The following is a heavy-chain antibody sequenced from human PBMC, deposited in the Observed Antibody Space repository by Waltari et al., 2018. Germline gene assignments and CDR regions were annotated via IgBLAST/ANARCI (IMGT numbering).Heavy chain of an antibody. CDR3: ARDGGDITTHYYHMDV. CDR2: IIPSVGAP. J-gene: IGHJ6*03. Sequence: QVQLEQSGAEVRKPGSSVKVSCKASSSHGISWVRQAPGQGLEWMGGIIPSVGAPNYAQRFKDRLTIIADESTSTAYMELSRLTKDDTAVYYCARDGGDITTHYYHMDVWDKWTTVTVSS. V-gene: IGHV1-69*12. D-gene: IGHD3-16*01. CDR1: SSHG.